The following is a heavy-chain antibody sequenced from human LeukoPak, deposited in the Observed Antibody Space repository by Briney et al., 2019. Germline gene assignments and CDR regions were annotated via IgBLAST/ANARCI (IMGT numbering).Heavy chain of an antibody. V-gene: IGHV3-21*01. CDR3: ARAGITMVRGVITH. D-gene: IGHD3-10*01. Sequence: GGSLRLSCAASGFTFSSYSMNWVRQAPGKGLEWVSSISSSSSYIYYADSVKGRFTISRDNAKNSLYLQMNSLRAENTAVYYCARAGITMVRGVITHWGQGTLVTVSS. J-gene: IGHJ4*02. CDR2: ISSSSSYI. CDR1: GFTFSSYS.